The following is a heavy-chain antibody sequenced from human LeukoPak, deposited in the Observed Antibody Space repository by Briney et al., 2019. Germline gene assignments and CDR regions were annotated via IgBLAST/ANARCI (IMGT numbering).Heavy chain of an antibody. Sequence: ASVTVSCKASGYTFTGYYMHWVRQAPGQGLEWMGWINPNSGGTNYAQKFQGRVTMTRDTSISTAYMELSRLRSDDTAVYSCARANWGFLPLDYWGQGTLVTVSS. CDR3: ARANWGFLPLDY. J-gene: IGHJ4*02. D-gene: IGHD7-27*01. V-gene: IGHV1-2*02. CDR2: INPNSGGT. CDR1: GYTFTGYY.